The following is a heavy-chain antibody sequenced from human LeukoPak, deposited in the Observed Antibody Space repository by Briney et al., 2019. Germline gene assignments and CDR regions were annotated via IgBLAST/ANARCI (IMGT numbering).Heavy chain of an antibody. V-gene: IGHV3-23*01. Sequence: GGSLRLSCAASGFTFSNYAMSWVRQAPGKGLEWVSAISGSGGSTYYADSVKGRFTISRDNSKNTPYLQMNSLRAEDTAVYYCAKQRWDAVTTYFYFDYWGQGTLVTVSS. CDR1: GFTFSNYA. CDR2: ISGSGGST. CDR3: AKQRWDAVTTYFYFDY. D-gene: IGHD4-17*01. J-gene: IGHJ4*02.